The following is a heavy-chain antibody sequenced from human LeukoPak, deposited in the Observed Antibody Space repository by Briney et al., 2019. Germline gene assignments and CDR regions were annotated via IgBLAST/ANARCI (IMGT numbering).Heavy chain of an antibody. Sequence: GGSLRLSCAASGFTVSSNYMSWVRQAPGKGLEWVSVIYSGGSTYYADSVKGRFTISRDNSKNTLYLQMNSLRAEDTAVYYCARPIYGSGSYYLGYWGQGTLVTVSS. J-gene: IGHJ4*02. D-gene: IGHD3-10*01. CDR3: ARPIYGSGSYYLGY. V-gene: IGHV3-53*01. CDR2: IYSGGST. CDR1: GFTVSSNY.